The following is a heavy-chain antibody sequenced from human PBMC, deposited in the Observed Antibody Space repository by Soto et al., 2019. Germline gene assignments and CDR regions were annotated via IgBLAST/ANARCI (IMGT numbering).Heavy chain of an antibody. CDR2: IIPIFGTA. Sequence: QVQLVQSGAEVKKPGSSVKVSCKASGGTFSSYAISWVRQAPGQGLEWMGGIIPIFGTANYAQKFQGRVTITADESTSTAYMKLSSLRSEDTAVYYCAREVRGYSYGTNWFDPWGQGTLVTVSS. CDR1: GGTFSSYA. D-gene: IGHD5-18*01. V-gene: IGHV1-69*01. J-gene: IGHJ5*02. CDR3: AREVRGYSYGTNWFDP.